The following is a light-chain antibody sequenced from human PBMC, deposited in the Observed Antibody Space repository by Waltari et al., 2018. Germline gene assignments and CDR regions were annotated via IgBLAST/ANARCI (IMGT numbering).Light chain of an antibody. CDR2: GAS. J-gene: IGKJ1*01. CDR3: LQDYDYPRT. CDR1: QGIRVY. V-gene: IGKV1-6*02. Sequence: AIQLTQSPSSLPASVGDRVALTCRASQGIRVYLAWYQQKPGKAPKLLIYGASSLQSGVPSRFSGGASGTDFTLTISSLEPEDFATYYCLQDYDYPRTFGQGTRVELK.